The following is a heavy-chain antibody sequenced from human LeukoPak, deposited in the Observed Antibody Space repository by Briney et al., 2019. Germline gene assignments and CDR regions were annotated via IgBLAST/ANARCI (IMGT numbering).Heavy chain of an antibody. Sequence: GGSLRLSCAASGFTFSSYWMSWVRQAPGKGLEWVANIKQDGSEKYYVDSVKGRLTISRDNAKNSLYLQMNSLRAEDTAVYYCARSGSSGWRIFDYWGQGTLVTVSS. V-gene: IGHV3-7*01. J-gene: IGHJ4*02. CDR1: GFTFSSYW. D-gene: IGHD6-19*01. CDR3: ARSGSSGWRIFDY. CDR2: IKQDGSEK.